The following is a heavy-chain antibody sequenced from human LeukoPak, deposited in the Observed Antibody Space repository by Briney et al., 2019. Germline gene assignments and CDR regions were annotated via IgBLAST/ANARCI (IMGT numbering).Heavy chain of an antibody. V-gene: IGHV4-31*03. Sequence: PSETLSLTCTVSGGSISSGGYYWRWIRQHPGKGLEWNGYIYYSGSTYYNPSLKSRVTISVDTSKNQFSLKLSSVTAADTAVYYCARVRAAAGTPYWFDPWGQGTLVTVSS. CDR2: IYYSGST. CDR3: ARVRAAAGTPYWFDP. CDR1: GGSISSGGYY. D-gene: IGHD6-13*01. J-gene: IGHJ5*02.